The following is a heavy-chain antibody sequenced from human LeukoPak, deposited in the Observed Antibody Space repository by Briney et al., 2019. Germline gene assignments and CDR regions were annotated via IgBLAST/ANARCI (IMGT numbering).Heavy chain of an antibody. CDR1: GDLSTYY. CDR3: ARSRSGYSYEHGAFEI. V-gene: IGHV4-59*01. J-gene: IGHJ3*02. D-gene: IGHD5-12*01. CDR2: INYRGST. Sequence: PSETLSLTCTASGDLSTYYWSWIRQPPGKGLEWIAYINYRGSTTYNPSLRSRVTMSVDTSRNQFSLKLSSVTAADTAVYYCARSRSGYSYEHGAFEIWGQGTMVTVSS.